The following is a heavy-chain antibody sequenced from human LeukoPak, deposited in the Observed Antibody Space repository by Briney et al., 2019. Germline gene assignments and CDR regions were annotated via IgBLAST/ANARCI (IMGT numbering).Heavy chain of an antibody. Sequence: ASVKVSCKASGGTFSSYAISWVRQAPGQGLEWMEGIIPIFGTANYAQKFQGRVTITTDESTSTAYMELSSLRSEDTAMYYCARDSSPPSGVVGGFDYWGQGTLVTVSS. J-gene: IGHJ4*02. CDR3: ARDSSPPSGVVGGFDY. D-gene: IGHD2-2*01. V-gene: IGHV1-69*05. CDR2: IIPIFGTA. CDR1: GGTFSSYA.